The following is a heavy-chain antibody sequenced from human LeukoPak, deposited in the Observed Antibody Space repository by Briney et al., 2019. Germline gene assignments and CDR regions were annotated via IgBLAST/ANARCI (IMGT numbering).Heavy chain of an antibody. D-gene: IGHD7-27*01. CDR3: ARGPPNWGFDF. CDR1: GFTFSTYG. V-gene: IGHV3-30*03. Sequence: GGSLRLSCAASGFTFSTYGMHWVRQAPGKGLEWVAVISYDGSNEYYADSVKGRFTISRDNSKNTLYLQMSSLRAEDTAVYYCARGPPNWGFDFWGQGALVTVSS. J-gene: IGHJ4*02. CDR2: ISYDGSNE.